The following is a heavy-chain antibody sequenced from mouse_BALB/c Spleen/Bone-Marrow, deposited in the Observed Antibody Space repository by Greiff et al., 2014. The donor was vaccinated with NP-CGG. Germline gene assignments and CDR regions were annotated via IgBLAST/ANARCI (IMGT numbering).Heavy chain of an antibody. CDR3: ASYYYGYYFDY. CDR2: ISPSNGNT. V-gene: IGHV14-3*02. D-gene: IGHD1-1*01. Sequence: DVQLQQSGAELVKPGASVKMSCTASGYTFTDNYMHWVKQRPEQGLEWIGIISPSNGNTKYDQKFKGKATITADTSSNTAYLQLSSLTSEDTAVYYCASYYYGYYFDYWGQGTTLTVSS. CDR1: GYTFTDNY. J-gene: IGHJ2*01.